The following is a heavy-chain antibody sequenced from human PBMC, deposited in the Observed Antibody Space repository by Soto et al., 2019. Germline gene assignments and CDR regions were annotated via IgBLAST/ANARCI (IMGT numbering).Heavy chain of an antibody. CDR3: ARGGILTGRRKTPFDY. Sequence: SETLSLTCAVYGGSFSGYYWSWIRQPPGKGLEWIGEINHSGSTNYNPSLKSRVTISVDTSKNQFSLKLSSVTAADTAVYYCARGGILTGRRKTPFDYWGQGTLVTVSS. D-gene: IGHD3-9*01. J-gene: IGHJ4*02. V-gene: IGHV4-34*01. CDR1: GGSFSGYY. CDR2: INHSGST.